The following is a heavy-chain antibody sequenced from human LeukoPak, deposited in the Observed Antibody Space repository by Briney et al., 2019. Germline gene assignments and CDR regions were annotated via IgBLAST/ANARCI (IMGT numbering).Heavy chain of an antibody. Sequence: QPGGSLRLSCEVSGFSVGSHYMSWVRQVPGKGLEWVSVFYTGESTYYADSVKGRFTISKDISKNTLFLQMNSLRVEDTAVYYCAGDPNNYAWFFHWGQGALVTVSS. J-gene: IGHJ5*02. D-gene: IGHD4-11*01. CDR2: FYTGEST. V-gene: IGHV3-53*01. CDR1: GFSVGSHY. CDR3: AGDPNNYAWFFH.